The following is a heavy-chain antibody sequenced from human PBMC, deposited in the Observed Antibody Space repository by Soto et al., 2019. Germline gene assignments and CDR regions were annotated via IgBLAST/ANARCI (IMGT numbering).Heavy chain of an antibody. D-gene: IGHD4-17*01. CDR3: AREDDYGYSYINYGLDV. J-gene: IGHJ6*02. CDR2: ISFDVTKK. Sequence: GGSLRLSCAASGFTFNIYALHWVRQAPGKGLEWVAVISFDVTKKYYSDSVKGRFTISRDNLKNTLYLQMNNLRVEDAALYFCAREDDYGYSYINYGLDVWGQGTPVTVSS. CDR1: GFTFNIYA. V-gene: IGHV3-30-3*01.